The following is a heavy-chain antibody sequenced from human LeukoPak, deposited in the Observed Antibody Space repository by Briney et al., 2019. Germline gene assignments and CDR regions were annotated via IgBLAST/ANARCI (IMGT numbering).Heavy chain of an antibody. D-gene: IGHD5-24*01. CDR2: INHSGST. V-gene: IGHV4-34*01. J-gene: IGHJ6*02. CDR3: ARGRRRDGYNFYYYYGMDV. CDR1: DGSFSGYY. Sequence: SETLSLTCAVYDGSFSGYYWSWIRQPPGKGLEWIGEINHSGSTNYNPSLKSRVTISVDTSKNQFSLKLSSVTAADTAVYYCARGRRRDGYNFYYYYGMDVWGQGTTVTVSS.